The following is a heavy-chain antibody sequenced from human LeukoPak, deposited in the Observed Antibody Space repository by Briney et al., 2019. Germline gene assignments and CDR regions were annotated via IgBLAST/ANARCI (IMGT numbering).Heavy chain of an antibody. Sequence: ASVKVSCKASGGTFSSYAISWVRQAPGQGLEWMGWISAYNGNTNYAQKLQGRVTMTTDTSTSTAYMELRSLRSDDTAVYYCASQIYGDSGGNWFDPWGQGTLVTVSS. CDR2: ISAYNGNT. D-gene: IGHD4-17*01. J-gene: IGHJ5*02. CDR3: ASQIYGDSGGNWFDP. V-gene: IGHV1-18*01. CDR1: GGTFSSYA.